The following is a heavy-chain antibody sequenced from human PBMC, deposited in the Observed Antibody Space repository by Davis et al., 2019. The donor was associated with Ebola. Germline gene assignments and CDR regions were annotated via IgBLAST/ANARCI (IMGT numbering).Heavy chain of an antibody. J-gene: IGHJ1*01. CDR3: ATGLAGWQLGFQH. V-gene: IGHV1-18*01. D-gene: IGHD4-23*01. CDR2: ISAFNGNT. Sequence: ASVKVSCKASGYTFTTYGISWVRQAPGQGLEWMGWISAFNGNTNYAQKFQDRVSMTTDPSTSTAYMELRNLRSDDTAIYYCATGLAGWQLGFQHWGQGTQVTVAS. CDR1: GYTFTTYG.